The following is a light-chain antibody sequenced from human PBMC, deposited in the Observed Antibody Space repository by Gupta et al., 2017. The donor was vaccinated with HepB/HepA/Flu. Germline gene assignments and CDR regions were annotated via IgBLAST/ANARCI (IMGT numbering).Light chain of an antibody. CDR3: TSYTTRSTGV. J-gene: IGLJ1*01. V-gene: IGLV2-14*03. CDR2: YVS. CDR1: GSDFCDYIY. Sequence: QSALTQPAPVSGAPSRSVSVYFTATGSDFCDYIYVSWYQHHPGKAPKLMSFYVSNRPSGDSNRFSGSKSGITASMNTSGLHAEDEADYYCTSYTTRSTGVFGSGTKVTVL.